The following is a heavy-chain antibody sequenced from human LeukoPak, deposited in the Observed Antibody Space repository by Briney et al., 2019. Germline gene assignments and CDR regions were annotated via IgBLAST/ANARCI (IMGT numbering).Heavy chain of an antibody. J-gene: IGHJ4*02. Sequence: QPGGSLRLSCAASGFTFSSYSMNWVRQAPGKGPEWVSYISSSSSTIYYADSVKGRFTISRDNAKNSLYLQMNSLRAEDTAVYYCASFRNMWELVFDYWGQGTLVTVSS. CDR3: ASFRNMWELVFDY. V-gene: IGHV3-48*01. CDR1: GFTFSSYS. D-gene: IGHD1-26*01. CDR2: ISSSSSTI.